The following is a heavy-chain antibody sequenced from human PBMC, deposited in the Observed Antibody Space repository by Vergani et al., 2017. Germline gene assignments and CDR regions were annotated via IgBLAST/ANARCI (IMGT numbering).Heavy chain of an antibody. V-gene: IGHV3-64*01. CDR3: SKDVHYTAPWERGYFHVLDV. CDR2: ISSDGKST. Sequence: LESGGGLVQPGGSIRLSCFGSGFTFSTFNMHWVRQIPGKGLEYISGISSDGKSTNYAKSVKGRFIVTRDNSKNSLHLQMGNLRVEDTGIYYCSKDVHYTAPWERGYFHVLDVWGQGTTVSVSS. CDR1: GFTFSTFN. J-gene: IGHJ6*02. D-gene: IGHD1-26*01.